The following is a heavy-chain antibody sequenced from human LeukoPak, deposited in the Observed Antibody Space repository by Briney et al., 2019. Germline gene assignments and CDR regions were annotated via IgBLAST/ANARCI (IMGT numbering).Heavy chain of an antibody. CDR1: GGSFSGYY. Sequence: PSETLSLTCAVYGGSFSGYYWSWIRQPPGKGLEWIGEINHSGSTNYNPSLKSRVTISVDTSKNQFSLKLSSVTAADTAVYYCARYCSSTSCPFDYWGQGTLVTLSS. D-gene: IGHD2-2*01. CDR3: ARYCSSTSCPFDY. CDR2: INHSGST. J-gene: IGHJ4*02. V-gene: IGHV4-34*01.